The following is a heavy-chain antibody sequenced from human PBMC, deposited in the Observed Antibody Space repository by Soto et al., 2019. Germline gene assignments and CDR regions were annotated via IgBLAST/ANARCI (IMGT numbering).Heavy chain of an antibody. J-gene: IGHJ4*02. CDR3: VRASKDGDY. CDR1: GFAFSGYW. Sequence: EVQLVECGGDLVQPGGSLRLSCAASGFAFSGYWMHWVRQAPGKGLVWVSRINNDGSGTGYADSVKGRFTISRDNARNTLYLQMNSLRAEDTAVYYCVRASKDGDYWSRGTLVAVSS. CDR2: INNDGSGT. V-gene: IGHV3-74*01.